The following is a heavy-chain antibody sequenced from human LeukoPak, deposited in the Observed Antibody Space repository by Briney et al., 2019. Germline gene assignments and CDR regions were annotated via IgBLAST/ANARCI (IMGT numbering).Heavy chain of an antibody. V-gene: IGHV1-18*01. CDR1: GYTFTSYG. Sequence: ASVKVSCKASGYTFTSYGISWVRQAPGQGLEWMGWISAYNGNTNYAQKLQGRVTMTTDTSTSTAYMELRSLRSDDTAVYYCARDNKRIIVKPAAINWLDPWGQGTLVTVSS. CDR3: ARDNKRIIVKPAAINWLDP. CDR2: ISAYNGNT. D-gene: IGHD2-2*01. J-gene: IGHJ5*02.